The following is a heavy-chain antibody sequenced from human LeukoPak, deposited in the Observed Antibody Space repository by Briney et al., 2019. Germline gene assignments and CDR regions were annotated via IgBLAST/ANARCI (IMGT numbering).Heavy chain of an antibody. CDR1: GVTLSSFA. V-gene: IGHV3-23*01. Sequence: GGSLRLSCAASGVTLSSFAMSWARQAPGKGLEWVSGISSSGSGDNTYYADSVKGRFTISRDSSKNTLYLQMDSLRAEDTAVYYCARELTIFGVVIQRYDTFDIWGQGTMVTVSS. CDR2: ISSSGSGDNT. D-gene: IGHD3-3*01. J-gene: IGHJ3*02. CDR3: ARELTIFGVVIQRYDTFDI.